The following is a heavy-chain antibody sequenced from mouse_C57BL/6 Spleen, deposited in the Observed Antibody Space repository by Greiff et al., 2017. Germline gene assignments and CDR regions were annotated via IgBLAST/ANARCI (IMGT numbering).Heavy chain of an antibody. CDR3: ANYNGSSYWYFGV. V-gene: IGHV1-39*01. CDR2: INPNYGTT. Sequence: VQLQQSGPELVKPGASVKISCKASGYSFTDYNLNWVKQSNGKSLEWIGVINPNYGTTSYNQKCKGKATLTVDQSSSTAYMQLNSLTSEDSAVYYCANYNGSSYWYFGVWGTGTTVTVST. D-gene: IGHD1-1*01. J-gene: IGHJ1*03. CDR1: GYSFTDYN.